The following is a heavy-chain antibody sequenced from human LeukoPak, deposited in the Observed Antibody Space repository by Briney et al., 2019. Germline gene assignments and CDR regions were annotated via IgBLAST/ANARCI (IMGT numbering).Heavy chain of an antibody. J-gene: IGHJ4*02. V-gene: IGHV1-8*01. D-gene: IGHD6-25*01. Sequence: ASVKVSCKASGYTFTSYDINWVRQATGQGLEWMGWMNPNSGNTGYAQKFQGRVTMTSETSISTAYMDLSSLRFDDTAIYYCARGVSGTYYFFDYWGQGTLVTVSS. CDR3: ARGVSGTYYFFDY. CDR2: MNPNSGNT. CDR1: GYTFTSYD.